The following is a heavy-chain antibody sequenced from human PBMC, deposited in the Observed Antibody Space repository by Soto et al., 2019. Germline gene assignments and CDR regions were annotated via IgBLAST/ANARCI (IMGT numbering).Heavy chain of an antibody. D-gene: IGHD2-15*01. V-gene: IGHV1-46*03. J-gene: IGHJ3*02. CDR2: INTSGGRT. CDR3: VREALGYCSGGSCYDAFDI. CDR1: GYTFTSYY. Sequence: AXVKVSCKASGYTFTSYYMHWVRQAPGQGLEVMGIINTSGGRTRYAQKIQGRVTMTRDTSTSTVYMELSSLRSEDTAVYYCVREALGYCSGGSCYDAFDIWGQGTMVTVSS.